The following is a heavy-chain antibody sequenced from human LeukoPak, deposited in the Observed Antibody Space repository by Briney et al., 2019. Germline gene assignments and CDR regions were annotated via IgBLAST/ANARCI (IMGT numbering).Heavy chain of an antibody. CDR2: ISYDGGNK. J-gene: IGHJ4*02. CDR3: ARARGAGPGAYFDY. Sequence: GGCLRLSCAASGFTFSSYTMHWVRQAPGKGLEWVAVISYDGGNKYYADSVKGRFTISRDNSKNTLYLQMNGLRAEDTAVYYCARARGAGPGAYFDYWGQGTLVTVSS. CDR1: GFTFSSYT. V-gene: IGHV3-30-3*01. D-gene: IGHD3-10*01.